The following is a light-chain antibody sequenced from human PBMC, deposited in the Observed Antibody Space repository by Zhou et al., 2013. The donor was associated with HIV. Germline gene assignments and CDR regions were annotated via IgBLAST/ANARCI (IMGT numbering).Light chain of an antibody. CDR1: HIVTNNF. J-gene: IGKJ1*01. CDR3: QQYNSWPWT. Sequence: EVVLTQSPGTLSLSPGRRATLSCRASHIVTNNFLAWYQQKPGQSPRLLIYDASSRATGIPDRFSGSGSGTDFTLTISSLQSEDFALYYCQQYNSWPWTFGQGTKVEIK. CDR2: DAS. V-gene: IGKV3-20*01.